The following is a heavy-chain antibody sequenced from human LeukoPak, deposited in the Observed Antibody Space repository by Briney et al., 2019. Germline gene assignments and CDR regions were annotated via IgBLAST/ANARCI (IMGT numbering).Heavy chain of an antibody. V-gene: IGHV3-9*01. J-gene: IGHJ4*02. Sequence: QSGGSLRLSCAASGFTFDDFAMHWVRQTPGKGLDWVSGISWNSGSIGYADSVKGRFTISRDNAKNSLYLEMNSLRVEDTAFYYCAKGVGSFDWQGPSYWGQGTLVTVSS. CDR1: GFTFDDFA. CDR3: AKGVGSFDWQGPSY. CDR2: ISWNSGSI. D-gene: IGHD3-9*01.